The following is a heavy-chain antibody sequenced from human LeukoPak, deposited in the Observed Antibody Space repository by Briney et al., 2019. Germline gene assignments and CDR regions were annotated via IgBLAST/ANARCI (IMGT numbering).Heavy chain of an antibody. CDR2: ISGSGGST. D-gene: IGHD3-10*01. J-gene: IGHJ4*02. CDR1: GFTFSSYA. V-gene: IGHV3-23*01. Sequence: GGSLRLSCAASGFTFSSYAMSWVRQAPGKGLEWVSAISGSGGSTYYAGSVKGRFTISRDNSKNTLYLQMNSLRAEDMAVYYCAKAYMRASGTREWGQGTLVTVSS. CDR3: AKAYMRASGTRE.